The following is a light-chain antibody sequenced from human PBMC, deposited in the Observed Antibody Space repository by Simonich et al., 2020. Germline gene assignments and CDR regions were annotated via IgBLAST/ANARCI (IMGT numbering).Light chain of an antibody. J-gene: IGKJ1*01. CDR1: QSISSY. Sequence: DIQMTQSPSSLSASVGDRVTITFRASQSISSYLNWYQQKQGKAPKLLIYAASSLQSGVPSRFSGSGSGTDFTFPISSLQPEDIATYYCQQYDNLPWTFGQGTKVEIK. V-gene: IGKV1-33*01. CDR2: AAS. CDR3: QQYDNLPWT.